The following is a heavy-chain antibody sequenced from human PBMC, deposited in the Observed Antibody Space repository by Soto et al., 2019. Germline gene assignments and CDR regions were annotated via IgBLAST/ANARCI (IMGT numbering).Heavy chain of an antibody. Sequence: GASVKVSCKASGYTFTSYYMHWVRQAPGQGLEWMGGIIANNGTTNYAQKLQGRVTMTTDTSTSTAYMELRSLRSDDTAVYYCARGDVTKFDPWGQGTLVTVSS. CDR1: GYTFTSYY. CDR3: ARGDVTKFDP. D-gene: IGHD2-8*01. J-gene: IGHJ5*02. CDR2: IIANNGTT. V-gene: IGHV1-18*04.